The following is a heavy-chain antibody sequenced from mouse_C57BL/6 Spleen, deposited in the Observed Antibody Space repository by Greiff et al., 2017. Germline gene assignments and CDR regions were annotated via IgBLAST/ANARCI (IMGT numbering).Heavy chain of an antibody. CDR2: IYPGDGDT. CDR3: ARGGYDYDERLAY. Sequence: QVQLQQSGAELVKPGASVKISCKASGYASSSYWMNWVKQRPGKGLEWIGQIYPGDGDTNFNGKFKGKATLTADKSSSTAYMQLSSLTSEDSAVYFCARGGYDYDERLAYWGQGTLVTVSA. CDR1: GYASSSYW. V-gene: IGHV1-80*01. D-gene: IGHD2-4*01. J-gene: IGHJ3*01.